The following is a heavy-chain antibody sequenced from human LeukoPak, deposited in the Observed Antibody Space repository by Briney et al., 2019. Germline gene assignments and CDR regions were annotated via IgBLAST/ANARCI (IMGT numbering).Heavy chain of an antibody. Sequence: EASVKVSCKASGYTFTSYAMHWVRQAPGQRLEWMGWINAGNGNTKYSQKFQGRVTITRDTSASTAYMELSSLRSEDTAVYYCARGPSGSWSSRVRYMDVWGKGTTVTVSS. D-gene: IGHD6-13*01. CDR1: GYTFTSYA. CDR3: ARGPSGSWSSRVRYMDV. V-gene: IGHV1-3*01. J-gene: IGHJ6*03. CDR2: INAGNGNT.